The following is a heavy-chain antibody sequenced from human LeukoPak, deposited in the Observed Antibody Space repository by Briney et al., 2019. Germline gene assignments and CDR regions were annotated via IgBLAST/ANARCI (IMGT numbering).Heavy chain of an antibody. D-gene: IGHD4-17*01. CDR1: GFTFSSYE. CDR3: ARAGYYGDHPNWFDP. J-gene: IGHJ5*02. CDR2: ISSSGSTI. Sequence: PGGSLRLSCAASGFTFSSYEMNWVRQAPGKGLEWVSYISSSGSTIYYADSVKGRFTISRDNAKNSLYLQMNSLRAEDTAVYYCARAGYYGDHPNWFDPWGQGTLVTVSS. V-gene: IGHV3-48*03.